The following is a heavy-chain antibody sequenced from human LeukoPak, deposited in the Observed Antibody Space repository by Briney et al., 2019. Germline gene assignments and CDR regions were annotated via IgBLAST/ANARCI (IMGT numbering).Heavy chain of an antibody. CDR2: ISGSGGST. J-gene: IGHJ4*02. CDR1: GFTFSSYA. CDR3: AKTPNLILTGYPYYFDY. Sequence: PGGSLRLSCAASGFTFSSYAMSWVRQAPGKGLEWVSAISGSGGSTYYADSVKGRFTISRDNSKNTLYLQMNSLRAEGTAVYYCAKTPNLILTGYPYYFDYWGQGTLVTVSS. V-gene: IGHV3-23*01. D-gene: IGHD3-9*01.